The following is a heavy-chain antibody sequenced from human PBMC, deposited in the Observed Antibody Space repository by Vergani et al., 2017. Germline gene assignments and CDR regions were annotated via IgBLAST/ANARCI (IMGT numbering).Heavy chain of an antibody. CDR3: ATPQTVTTGGMEV. V-gene: IGHV1-69-2*01. D-gene: IGHD4-17*01. Sequence: EVQLVQSGAEVKKPGATMQISCKVSGYTFTDHYMHWVIQAPGKGLEWMGLVDPEDGETIYAEKFKGRVTIAADTSTDTAHLELSSLRSEDTAVYYCATPQTVTTGGMEVWGQGTTVIVSS. J-gene: IGHJ6*02. CDR1: GYTFTDHY. CDR2: VDPEDGET.